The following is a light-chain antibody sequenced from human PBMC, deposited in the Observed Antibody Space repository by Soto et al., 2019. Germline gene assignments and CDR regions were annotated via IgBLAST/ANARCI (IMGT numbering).Light chain of an antibody. Sequence: QSVLTQPPSASGTPGQRVTISCSGSSSNIGGNTVNWYQQLPGTAPKLLIYSNNQRPSGVPDRFSGSKSGTSASLAISGPQSEDEADYYCAAWDDSLNGYVFGTGTKLTVL. CDR2: SNN. CDR1: SSNIGGNT. V-gene: IGLV1-44*01. CDR3: AAWDDSLNGYV. J-gene: IGLJ1*01.